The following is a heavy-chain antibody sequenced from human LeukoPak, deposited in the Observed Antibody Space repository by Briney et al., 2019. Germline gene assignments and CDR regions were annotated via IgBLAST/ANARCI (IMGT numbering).Heavy chain of an antibody. Sequence: KPSETLSLTCTFSGYSISSGYYWGWIRQPPGKGLEWIGSIYHSGSTYYNPSLKSRVTISVDTSKNQFSLKLSSVTAADTAVYYCARGRYSSGWYNWFDPWGQGTLVTVSS. J-gene: IGHJ5*02. V-gene: IGHV4-38-2*02. CDR3: ARGRYSSGWYNWFDP. CDR1: GYSISSGYY. D-gene: IGHD6-19*01. CDR2: IYHSGST.